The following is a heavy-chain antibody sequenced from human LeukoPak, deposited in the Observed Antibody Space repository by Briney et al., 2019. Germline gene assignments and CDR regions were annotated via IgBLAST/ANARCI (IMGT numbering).Heavy chain of an antibody. Sequence: PPETLSLTCTVSGGSISTYYWSWIRQPPGQGLEWIGYIYDSASTNYNPSLKSRATISVDTSKNQFSLKLNSVTAADTAVYYCARLDYFDRSAYYFGFECWGQGSLVTVSS. CDR3: ARLDYFDRSAYYFGFEC. V-gene: IGHV4-59*01. CDR2: IYDSAST. D-gene: IGHD3-22*01. CDR1: GGSISTYY. J-gene: IGHJ4*02.